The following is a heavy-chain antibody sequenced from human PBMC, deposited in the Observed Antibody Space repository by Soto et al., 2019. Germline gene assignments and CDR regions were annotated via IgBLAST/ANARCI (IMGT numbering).Heavy chain of an antibody. D-gene: IGHD6-25*01. CDR3: ASTNHGSY. V-gene: IGHV3-7*05. J-gene: IGHJ4*02. CDR2: IKQDGSEK. Sequence: EVQLVESGGGLVQSGGSLRLSCAASGFNFGGYWMNWVRQAPGKGLEWVANIKQDGSEKNYVDSVKGRFTISRDNAKNSLYLQMNNLRADDTAVYYCASTNHGSYWGQGTLVTVSS. CDR1: GFNFGGYW.